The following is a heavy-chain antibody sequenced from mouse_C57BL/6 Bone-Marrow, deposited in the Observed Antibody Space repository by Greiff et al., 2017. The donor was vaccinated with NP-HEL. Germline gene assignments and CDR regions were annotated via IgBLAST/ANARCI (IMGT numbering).Heavy chain of an antibody. D-gene: IGHD2-5*01. J-gene: IGHJ1*03. CDR1: GYSFTDYN. CDR2: INPNYGTT. Sequence: VQLKESGPELVKPGASVKISCKASGYSFTDYNMNWVKQSNGKSLEWIGVINPNYGTTSYNQKFKGKATLTVDQSSSTAYMQLNSLTSEDSAVYYCARYYSKKDWYFDVWGTGTTVTVSS. CDR3: ARYYSKKDWYFDV. V-gene: IGHV1-39*01.